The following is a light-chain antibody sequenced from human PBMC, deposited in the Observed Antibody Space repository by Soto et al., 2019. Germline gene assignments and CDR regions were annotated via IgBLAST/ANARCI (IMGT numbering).Light chain of an antibody. CDR1: QSLSSGF. Sequence: EIVLTQSPGTLSLSPGESGTLSCRASQSLSSGFLAWYQQRPGQAPRLLIYAASSRATGIPDRFSGTGSGTDFTLTISRLEPEDFVVYYCQQFASLPRTFGQGTKVDIK. V-gene: IGKV3-20*01. CDR3: QQFASLPRT. CDR2: AAS. J-gene: IGKJ1*01.